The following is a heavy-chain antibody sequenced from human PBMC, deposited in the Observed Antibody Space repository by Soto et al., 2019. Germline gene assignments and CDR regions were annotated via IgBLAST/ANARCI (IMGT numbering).Heavy chain of an antibody. D-gene: IGHD4-17*01. J-gene: IGHJ6*03. CDR3: AVLIADYGDYYMDV. CDR2: ISGSGGST. Sequence: GGSLRLSCAASGFTFSSYAMSWVRQAPGKGLEWVSAISGSGGSTYYADSVKGRFTISRDNSKNTLYLQMNSLRAEDTAVYYCAVLIADYGDYYMDVWGKGTTVTVSS. CDR1: GFTFSSYA. V-gene: IGHV3-23*01.